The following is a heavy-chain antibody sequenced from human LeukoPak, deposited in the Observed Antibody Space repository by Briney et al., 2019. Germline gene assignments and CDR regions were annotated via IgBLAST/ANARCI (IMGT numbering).Heavy chain of an antibody. CDR2: IIPIFGTA. Sequence: ASVKVSCKASGGTFSSYAISWVRQAPGQGLEWMGGIIPIFGTANYAQKFQGRVTITADESTSTAYMELSSLRSEDTAVYYCARGQPYCGGDCYPEYFQHWGQGTLVTVSS. J-gene: IGHJ1*01. D-gene: IGHD2-21*01. CDR1: GGTFSSYA. V-gene: IGHV1-69*13. CDR3: ARGQPYCGGDCYPEYFQH.